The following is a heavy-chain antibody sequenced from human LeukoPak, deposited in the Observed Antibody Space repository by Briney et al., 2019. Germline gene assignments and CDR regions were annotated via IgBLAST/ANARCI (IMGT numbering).Heavy chain of an antibody. J-gene: IGHJ4*02. CDR1: GFTFSSYW. V-gene: IGHV3-7*03. D-gene: IGHD3-22*01. Sequence: GGSLRLSCAASGFTFSSYWMSWVRQAPGKGLEWVANIKQDGSEKYYVDSVKGRFTISRDNSKNTLYLQMNSLRAEDTAVYYCARDQRRGYYYDSSGTLGNYWGQGTLVTVSS. CDR2: IKQDGSEK. CDR3: ARDQRRGYYYDSSGTLGNY.